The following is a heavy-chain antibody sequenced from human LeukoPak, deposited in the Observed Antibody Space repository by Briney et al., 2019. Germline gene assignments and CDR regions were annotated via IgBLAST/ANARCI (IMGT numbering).Heavy chain of an antibody. D-gene: IGHD1-1*01. J-gene: IGHJ4*02. CDR1: GFTFASCA. CDR2: IGGSGVNT. V-gene: IGHV3-23*01. Sequence: GGSLRLSCIASGFTFASCAMSWVRQAPGKGLEGGSTIGGSGVNTYYADSVKGRFTISRDNSKNTLFLQVSSLRAEDTAVYYCAKAPFNEGRIFDYWGQGTLVTVSS. CDR3: AKAPFNEGRIFDY.